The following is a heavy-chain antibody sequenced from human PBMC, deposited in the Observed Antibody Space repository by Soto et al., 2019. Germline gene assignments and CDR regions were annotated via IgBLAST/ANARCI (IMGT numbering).Heavy chain of an antibody. CDR3: ARDRATVVTDPTHYFDY. D-gene: IGHD4-17*01. CDR2: IYYSGST. CDR1: GGSISSYY. J-gene: IGHJ4*02. V-gene: IGHV4-59*01. Sequence: KTSETLSLTCTVSGGSISSYYWSWIRQPPGKGLEWIGYIYYSGSTNYNPSLKSRVTISVDTSKNQFSLKLSSVTAADTAVYYCARDRATVVTDPTHYFDYWGQGTLGTVSS.